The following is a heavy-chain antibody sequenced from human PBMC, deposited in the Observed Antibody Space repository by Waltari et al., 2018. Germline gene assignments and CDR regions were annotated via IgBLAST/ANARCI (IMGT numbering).Heavy chain of an antibody. CDR3: ARGATQYFDY. Sequence: QVQLQESGTGLVKPSETLSLTCTVSGGSISSYYWSWIRQPPGKGLEWIGYIYYSGSTNYNPSLKSRVTISVDTSKNQFSLKLSSVTAADTAVYYCARGATQYFDYWGQGTLVTVSS. CDR1: GGSISSYY. V-gene: IGHV4-59*01. D-gene: IGHD2-15*01. CDR2: IYYSGST. J-gene: IGHJ4*02.